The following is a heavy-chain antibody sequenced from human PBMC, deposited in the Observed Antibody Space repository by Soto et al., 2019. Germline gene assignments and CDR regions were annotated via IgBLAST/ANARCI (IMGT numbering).Heavy chain of an antibody. CDR1: VGTFSSYA. CDR3: ARLRGTRYFNWLRIDY. J-gene: IGHJ4*02. D-gene: IGHD3-9*01. Sequence: QVQLVQSGSEVKKPGSSVKVSCKASVGTFSSYAFSWVRQAPGQGLEWMGGIIPIFGTANYAKKFQGRVTITADNSTSTADIELSRLRSDDTAVYYCARLRGTRYFNWLRIDYWGQGTLVSVSS. V-gene: IGHV1-69*06. CDR2: IIPIFGTA.